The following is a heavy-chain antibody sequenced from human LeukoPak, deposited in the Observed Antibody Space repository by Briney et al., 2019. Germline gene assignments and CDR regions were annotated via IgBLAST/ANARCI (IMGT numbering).Heavy chain of an antibody. J-gene: IGHJ6*02. Sequence: GASVKVSCKASGGTFSSYAISRVRQAPGQGLEWMGGIIPIFGTANYAQKFQGRVTITADESTSTAYMELSSLRSEDTAVYYCASLAATPVYYYYGMDVWGQGTTVTVSS. V-gene: IGHV1-69*13. CDR1: GGTFSSYA. CDR2: IIPIFGTA. D-gene: IGHD2-15*01. CDR3: ASLAATPVYYYYGMDV.